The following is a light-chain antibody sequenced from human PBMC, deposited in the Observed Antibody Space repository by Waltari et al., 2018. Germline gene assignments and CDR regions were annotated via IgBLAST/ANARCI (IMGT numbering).Light chain of an antibody. CDR3: CSYAGVHTFWL. CDR1: TSDVGGYNS. CDR2: DVN. Sequence: QSALTQPPSVSGSPEQSVTISCTGSTSDVGGYNSVSWYQQHPGQAPKLIIFDVNQRPSCVPDRFSGSKSGNTASLTISGLRPEDEADYHCCSYAGVHTFWLFGGGTKLTVL. J-gene: IGLJ3*02. V-gene: IGLV2-11*01.